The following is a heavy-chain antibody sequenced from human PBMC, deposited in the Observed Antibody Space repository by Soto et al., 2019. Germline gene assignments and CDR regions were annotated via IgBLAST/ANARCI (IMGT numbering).Heavy chain of an antibody. D-gene: IGHD3-16*02. J-gene: IGHJ5*02. V-gene: IGHV1-18*01. CDR2: ISAYNGNT. Sequence: GASVKVSCNASGYTFTSYGIRWVRQAPGQGIEWMGWISAYNGNTNYAQKLQGRVTMTTDTSTSTAYMELRSLRSDDTAVYYCAREAEVGYDYIWGSYLVTWGQGTLVTVSS. CDR3: AREAEVGYDYIWGSYLVT. CDR1: GYTFTSYG.